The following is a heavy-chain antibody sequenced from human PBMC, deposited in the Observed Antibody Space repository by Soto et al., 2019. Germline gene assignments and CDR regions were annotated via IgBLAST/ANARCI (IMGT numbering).Heavy chain of an antibody. CDR1: GYTFTSYD. Sequence: QVQLVQSGAEVKKPGASVKVSCKASGYTFTSYDINWVRQATGQGLEWMGWMNPNSGNTGYAQKFQGSVNMTRNTSISTAYIELSSLRSEDTAVYYCARRTKRDRILDYWGQGTLVNVSS. CDR3: ARRTKRDRILDY. CDR2: MNPNSGNT. V-gene: IGHV1-8*01. D-gene: IGHD3-3*01. J-gene: IGHJ4*02.